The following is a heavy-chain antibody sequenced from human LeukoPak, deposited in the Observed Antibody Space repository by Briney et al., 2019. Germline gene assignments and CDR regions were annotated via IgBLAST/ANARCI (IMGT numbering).Heavy chain of an antibody. D-gene: IGHD3-10*01. J-gene: IGHJ4*02. CDR3: ATVAMGSVWFGALFSWVY. CDR2: FDPEDGET. Sequence: ASVKVSCKVSGYTLTELSMHWVRQAPGKGLEWMGGFDPEDGETIYAQKFQGRVTMTEDTSTDTAYMELSSLRSEDTAVYYCATVAMGSVWFGALFSWVYWGQGTLVTVSS. CDR1: GYTLTELS. V-gene: IGHV1-24*01.